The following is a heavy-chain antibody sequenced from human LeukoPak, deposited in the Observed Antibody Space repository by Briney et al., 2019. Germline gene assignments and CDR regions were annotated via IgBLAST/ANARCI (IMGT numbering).Heavy chain of an antibody. CDR2: IIPIFGTA. D-gene: IGHD1-7*01. V-gene: IGHV1-69*13. Sequence: ASVKVSCKASGGTFSSYAISWVRQAPGQGLEWMGGIIPIFGTANYAQKFQGRVTITADESTSTAYMELSSLRSEDTAVYYCARGPTLRYNWNYPGPRYWGQGTLVTVSS. CDR1: GGTFSSYA. CDR3: ARGPTLRYNWNYPGPRY. J-gene: IGHJ4*02.